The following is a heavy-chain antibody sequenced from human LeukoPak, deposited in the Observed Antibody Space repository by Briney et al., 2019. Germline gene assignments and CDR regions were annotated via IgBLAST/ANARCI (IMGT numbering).Heavy chain of an antibody. V-gene: IGHV3-23*01. J-gene: IGHJ5*02. Sequence: GGSLRLSCAASGFTFSTYAMSWFRQAPGKGLEWVSGILGSGAGTFYADSVKGRFTISRDNSKNTLYLQMTSLGAEDAAVYYCAKSVAGTSGWFDPWGQGALVTVSS. CDR3: AKSVAGTSGWFDP. D-gene: IGHD1-1*01. CDR1: GFTFSTYA. CDR2: ILGSGAGT.